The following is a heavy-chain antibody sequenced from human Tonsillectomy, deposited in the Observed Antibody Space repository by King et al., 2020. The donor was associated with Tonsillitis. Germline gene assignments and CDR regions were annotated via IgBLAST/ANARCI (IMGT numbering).Heavy chain of an antibody. CDR1: GFTFSSYS. CDR3: AGDVGFGEWDYYYGMDV. D-gene: IGHD3-10*01. J-gene: IGHJ6*02. Sequence: VQLVESGGGLVKPGGSLRVSCAASGFTFSSYSMNWVRQAPGKGLEWVSSISSSSSYIYYADSVKGRFTISRDNAKNSLYLQINSLRAEDTAVYYCAGDVGFGEWDYYYGMDVWGQGTTVTVSS. V-gene: IGHV3-21*01. CDR2: ISSSSSYI.